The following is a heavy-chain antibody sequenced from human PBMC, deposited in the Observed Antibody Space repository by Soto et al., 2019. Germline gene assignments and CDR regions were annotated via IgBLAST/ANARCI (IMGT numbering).Heavy chain of an antibody. CDR3: ARPLTIYGDYLPSDY. V-gene: IGHV3-48*04. D-gene: IGHD4-17*01. Sequence: GGSLRLSCASSGFTFSSYSMNWVRQAPGKGLEWVSYISSSSSTIYYADSVKGRFTISRDNAKNSLYLQMNRLRAEDTAVYYCARPLTIYGDYLPSDYWGQGTLVTVSS. CDR1: GFTFSSYS. CDR2: ISSSSSTI. J-gene: IGHJ4*02.